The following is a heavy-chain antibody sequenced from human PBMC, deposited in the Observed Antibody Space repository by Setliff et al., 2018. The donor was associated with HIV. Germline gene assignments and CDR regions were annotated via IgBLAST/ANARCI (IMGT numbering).Heavy chain of an antibody. Sequence: ASVKVSCKASGYTFTDYFMHWVRQAPGQGLEWIGRINPNSGGTKYSQEFLGRVTMTRDTSINTAYMQLSGLRSDDTAVYYCARDLRDGFEEWFSTLDDGMDVWGQGTTVTVSS. CDR1: GYTFTDYF. CDR2: INPNSGGT. CDR3: ARDLRDGFEEWFSTLDDGMDV. V-gene: IGHV1-2*06. D-gene: IGHD3-3*01. J-gene: IGHJ6*02.